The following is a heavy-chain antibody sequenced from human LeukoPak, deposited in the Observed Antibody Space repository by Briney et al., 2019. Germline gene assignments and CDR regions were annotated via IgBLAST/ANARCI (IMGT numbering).Heavy chain of an antibody. V-gene: IGHV4-59*01. J-gene: IGHJ4*02. CDR2: IYYSGST. Sequence: SETLSLTCTVSGGSISSYYWSWIRQPPGKGLEWIGYIYYSGSTNYNPSLKSRVTISVDTSKNQFSLKLSSVTAADTAVYYCAKDRVTIFGVVIIPHDYWGQGTLVTVSS. CDR1: GGSISSYY. CDR3: AKDRVTIFGVVIIPHDY. D-gene: IGHD3-3*01.